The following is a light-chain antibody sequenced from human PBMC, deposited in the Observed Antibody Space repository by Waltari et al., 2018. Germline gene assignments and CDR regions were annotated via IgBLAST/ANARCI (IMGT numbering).Light chain of an antibody. CDR1: QDISTS. CDR2: AIS. V-gene: IGKV1-27*01. J-gene: IGKJ3*01. Sequence: DIQMTQSPSSLSASVGDRVTITCRASQDISTSLAWYQQKPGKVPKVLIFAISTLQSGVPSRFSGSGSGTDFTLTISSLQPEDFATYYCQQSYSTPPFTFGPGTKVDIK. CDR3: QQSYSTPPFT.